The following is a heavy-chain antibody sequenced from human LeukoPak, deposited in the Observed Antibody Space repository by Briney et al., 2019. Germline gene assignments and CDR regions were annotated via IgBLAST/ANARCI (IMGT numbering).Heavy chain of an antibody. CDR3: ARGLRKGYPFDY. D-gene: IGHD5-12*01. J-gene: IGHJ4*02. CDR1: GGSFSGHY. V-gene: IGHV4-34*01. CDR2: INHSGST. Sequence: SETLSLTCAVYGGSFSGHYWSWIRQPPGKGLEWIGEINHSGSTNYNPSLKSRVTISVDTSKNQFSLKLSSVTAADTAVYYCARGLRKGYPFDYWGQGTLVTVSS.